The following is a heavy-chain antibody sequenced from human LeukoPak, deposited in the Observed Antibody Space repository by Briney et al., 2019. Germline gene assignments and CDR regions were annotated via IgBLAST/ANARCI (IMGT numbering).Heavy chain of an antibody. CDR3: ARLLSRITIFGVARGWFDP. CDR2: IYPGDSDT. V-gene: IGHV5-51*01. CDR1: GYSFPTYW. D-gene: IGHD3-3*01. J-gene: IGHJ5*02. Sequence: GESLKISCKGSGYSFPTYWIGWVRQMPGKGLESMRIIYPGDSDTRYNPSFQGQVTISADKSISTAYLQWSSLRASDTAMYYCARLLSRITIFGVARGWFDPRGQGTLVTVSS.